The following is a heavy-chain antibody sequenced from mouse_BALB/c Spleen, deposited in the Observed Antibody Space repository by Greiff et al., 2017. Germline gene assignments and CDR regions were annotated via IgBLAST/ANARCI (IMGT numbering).Heavy chain of an antibody. Sequence: EVQVVESGGGLVKPGGSLKLSCAASGFTFSSYAMSWVRQTPEKRLEWVASISSGGSTYYPDSVKGRFTISRDYARNILYLQMSSLRSEDTAMYYCLRGWFAYWGQGTLVTVSA. CDR3: LRGWFAY. CDR2: ISSGGST. CDR1: GFTFSSYA. J-gene: IGHJ3*01. V-gene: IGHV5-6-5*01.